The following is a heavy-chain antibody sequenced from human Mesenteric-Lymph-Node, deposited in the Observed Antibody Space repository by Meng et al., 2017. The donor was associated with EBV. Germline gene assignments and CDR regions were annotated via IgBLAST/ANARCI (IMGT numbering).Heavy chain of an antibody. CDR3: ARASSSGPFDY. D-gene: IGHD3-10*01. CDR1: GYTFSRYA. J-gene: IGHJ4*02. Sequence: QLQLVQSGSELKKPGASVKVSCKASGYTFSRYAMNWVRQAPGQGLEWMGWINTNTGKPTYAQGLTGRFVFSLDTSVSTAYLQISSLKADDTAVYYCARASSSGPFDYWGQGTLVTVSS. CDR2: INTNTGKP. V-gene: IGHV7-4-1*02.